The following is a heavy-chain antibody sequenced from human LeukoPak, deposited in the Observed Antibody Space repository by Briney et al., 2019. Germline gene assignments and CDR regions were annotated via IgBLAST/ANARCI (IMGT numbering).Heavy chain of an antibody. V-gene: IGHV3-23*01. Sequence: PGGSLRLSCAASGFTFSGYAMSWVRQAPGKGLEWVSAISGSGGSTYYADSVKGRFTISRDNSKNTLYLQMNSLRAEDTAVYYCARGLTPEYRTEKVAGTFDYWGQGTLVTVSS. CDR3: ARGLTPEYRTEKVAGTFDY. D-gene: IGHD6-19*01. J-gene: IGHJ4*02. CDR2: ISGSGGST. CDR1: GFTFSGYA.